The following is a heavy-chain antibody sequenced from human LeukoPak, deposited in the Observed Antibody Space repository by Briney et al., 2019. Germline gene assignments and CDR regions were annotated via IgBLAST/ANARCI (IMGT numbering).Heavy chain of an antibody. CDR2: IYYSGST. Sequence: PSETLSLTCTVSGGSISSYYWSWIRQPPGKGLEWIGYIYYSGSTNYNPSLKSRVTISVDTSKNQFSLKLSSVTAADTAVYYCARQECSSTSCYSPLAVWGQGTTVTVSS. D-gene: IGHD2-2*02. CDR3: ARQECSSTSCYSPLAV. V-gene: IGHV4-59*08. J-gene: IGHJ6*02. CDR1: GGSISSYY.